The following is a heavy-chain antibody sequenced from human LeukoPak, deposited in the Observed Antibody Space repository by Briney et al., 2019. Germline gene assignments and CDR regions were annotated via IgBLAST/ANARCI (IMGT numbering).Heavy chain of an antibody. V-gene: IGHV3-30*03. Sequence: GSLRLSCAASGFTFNSFGMHWVRQAPGKGLEWVAVISYDGSNKYFADSVKGRFTISRDTSKNTVYLQMNSLSPEESAVYYCARMLSSDWLDAFDLWGQGTMVTVSS. CDR1: GFTFNSFG. CDR2: ISYDGSNK. CDR3: ARMLSSDWLDAFDL. J-gene: IGHJ3*01. D-gene: IGHD6-19*01.